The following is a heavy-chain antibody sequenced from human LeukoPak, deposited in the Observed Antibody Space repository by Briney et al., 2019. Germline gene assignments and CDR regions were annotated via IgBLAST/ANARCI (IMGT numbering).Heavy chain of an antibody. V-gene: IGHV5-51*01. D-gene: IGHD2-15*01. CDR1: GYSFTKYW. CDR3: ARRANSGPDY. CDR2: IWPGDSDT. J-gene: IGHJ4*02. Sequence: GESLKISCKGSGYSFTKYWIAWVRHMPGKGLEWMGIIWPGDSDTRYSPSFQGQVTISADRSISTAYLQWSGLEASDTAMYYCARRANSGPDYWGQGTLVTVSS.